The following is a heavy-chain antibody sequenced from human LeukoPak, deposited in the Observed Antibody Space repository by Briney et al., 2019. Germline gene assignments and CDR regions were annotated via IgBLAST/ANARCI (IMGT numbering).Heavy chain of an antibody. V-gene: IGHV4-39*07. Sequence: PSETLSLACTVSGGSISSSSYYWGWIRQPPGKGLGWIGSIYYSGSTYYNPSLKGRVTISVDTSKNQFSLKLSSVTAADTAVYYCARDEYSSSNFDYWGQGTLVTVSS. CDR2: IYYSGST. CDR1: GGSISSSSYY. D-gene: IGHD6-6*01. CDR3: ARDEYSSSNFDY. J-gene: IGHJ4*02.